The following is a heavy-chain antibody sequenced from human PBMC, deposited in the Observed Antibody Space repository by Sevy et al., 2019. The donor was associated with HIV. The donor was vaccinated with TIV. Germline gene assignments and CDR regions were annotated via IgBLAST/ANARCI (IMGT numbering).Heavy chain of an antibody. V-gene: IGHV3-66*01. Sequence: GGSLRLSCAASGFTVSSNYMSWVRQAPGKGLEWVSIFYINGNTYYSDSVKGRFIISRDTSQNTVFLHMNSLRAEETDVYYCVREAFCSSATCYRPYWGQGTLVTVSS. CDR2: FYINGNT. D-gene: IGHD2-2*01. CDR3: VREAFCSSATCYRPY. CDR1: GFTVSSNY. J-gene: IGHJ4*02.